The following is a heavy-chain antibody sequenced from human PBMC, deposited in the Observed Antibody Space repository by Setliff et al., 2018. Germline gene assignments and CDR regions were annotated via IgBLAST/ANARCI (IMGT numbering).Heavy chain of an antibody. J-gene: IGHJ6*02. CDR2: IKQDGSEK. CDR3: ARDDGITMVRGVITYYYGMDV. D-gene: IGHD3-10*01. V-gene: IGHV3-7*01. CDR1: GFTFSSYW. Sequence: HPGGSLRLSCAASGFTFSSYWMSWVRQAPGKGLEWVANIKQDGSEKYYVDSVKGRFTISRDNAKNSLYLQMNSLRAEDTAVYYCARDDGITMVRGVITYYYGMDVWGQGTTVTVSS.